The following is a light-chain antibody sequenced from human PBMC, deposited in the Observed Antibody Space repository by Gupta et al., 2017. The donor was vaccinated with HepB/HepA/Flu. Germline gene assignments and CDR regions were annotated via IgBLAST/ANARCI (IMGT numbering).Light chain of an antibody. CDR2: AAS. CDR1: QNIITH. V-gene: IGKV1-39*01. J-gene: IGKJ3*01. CDR3: QQSDTLPFT. Sequence: DIQMTQSPSSLSTSVGNRVTITCRASQNIITHLNWYQQKPGKAPKLLIYAASSLQTGVPSRFSGSGSGTDFTLTISSLQPEDFATYYCQQSDTLPFTFGHGTKMDIK.